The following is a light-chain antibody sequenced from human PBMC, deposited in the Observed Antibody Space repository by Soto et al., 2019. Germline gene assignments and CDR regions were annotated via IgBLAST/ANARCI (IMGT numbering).Light chain of an antibody. Sequence: QLVLTQPPSTSGTPGQRVTISCSGSSSNIGTKTVNWYQQLPGTAPKLLIYNNNQRPSGVPDRFSGSKSGTSASLTIRGLQSEDEADYYCEAWDDSLNGRVFGGGTKLTVL. CDR2: NNN. V-gene: IGLV1-44*01. J-gene: IGLJ3*02. CDR1: SSNIGTKT. CDR3: EAWDDSLNGRV.